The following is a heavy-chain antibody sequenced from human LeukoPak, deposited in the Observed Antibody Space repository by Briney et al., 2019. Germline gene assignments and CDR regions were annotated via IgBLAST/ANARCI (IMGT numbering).Heavy chain of an antibody. CDR1: GFTFSDYY. CDR2: ISSSGDSK. D-gene: IGHD6-19*01. J-gene: IGHJ4*02. V-gene: IGHV3-11*01. Sequence: GGSLRLSCAASGFTFSDYYMTWIRQAPGKGLEWVAYISSSGDSKYYADSVMGRFTISRDSAKNSLFLQMNSLRAEDTAVYYCARGGYSSGWYSSPDYWGQGTLVTVPS. CDR3: ARGGYSSGWYSSPDY.